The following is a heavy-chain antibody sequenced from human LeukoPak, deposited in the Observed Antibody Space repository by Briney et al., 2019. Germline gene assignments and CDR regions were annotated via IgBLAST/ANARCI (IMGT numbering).Heavy chain of an antibody. D-gene: IGHD2-21*02. V-gene: IGHV1-2*02. J-gene: IGHJ3*02. CDR1: GYTFTGYY. CDR3: ARAAPMAYCGGDCYRYAFDI. Sequence: ASVKVSCKASGYTFTGYYMHWVRQAPGQGLEWMGWINPNSGGTNYAQKFQGRVTMTRDTSISTAYMELRSLRSDDTAVYYCARAAPMAYCGGDCYRYAFDIWGQGTMVTVSS. CDR2: INPNSGGT.